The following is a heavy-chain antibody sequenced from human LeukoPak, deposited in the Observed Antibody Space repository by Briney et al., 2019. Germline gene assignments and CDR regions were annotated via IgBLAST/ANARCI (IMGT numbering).Heavy chain of an antibody. Sequence: GGSLRLSCAASGFTFSSYATSWVRQAPGKGLEWVSAISGSGGSTYYADSVKGRFTISRDNSKNTLYLQMNSLRAEDTAVYYCAKGWRCSGGSCYSPAFGIWGQGTMVTVSS. D-gene: IGHD2-15*01. CDR3: AKGWRCSGGSCYSPAFGI. V-gene: IGHV3-23*01. CDR2: ISGSGGST. J-gene: IGHJ3*02. CDR1: GFTFSSYA.